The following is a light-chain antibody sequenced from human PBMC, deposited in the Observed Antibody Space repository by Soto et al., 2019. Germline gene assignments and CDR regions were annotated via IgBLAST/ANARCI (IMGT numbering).Light chain of an antibody. J-gene: IGKJ5*01. V-gene: IGKV3-11*01. Sequence: EIVLTQSPATLSLSPGERATLSCRASQSVSSYLAWYQQKPGQAPRLLIYDASNRATGIPARFTGSGSGTDFTLTISRLEPEDFAVYYCHQRSNWLDTFGQGTRLEIK. CDR3: HQRSNWLDT. CDR2: DAS. CDR1: QSVSSY.